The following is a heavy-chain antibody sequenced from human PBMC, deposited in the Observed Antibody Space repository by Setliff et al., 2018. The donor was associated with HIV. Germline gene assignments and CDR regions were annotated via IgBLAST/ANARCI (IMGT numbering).Heavy chain of an antibody. Sequence: GGSLRLSCVASGFTFSNYWMHWVRQAPGKGLVWVSRINTDGSSTSHADPVKGRFTISRDNAKNTLFLQMNSLRAEDTAVYYCASSNVVVVTASVSDAFDIWGQGTMVTVSS. J-gene: IGHJ3*02. CDR3: ASSNVVVVTASVSDAFDI. CDR1: GFTFSNYW. CDR2: INTDGSST. D-gene: IGHD2-21*02. V-gene: IGHV3-74*01.